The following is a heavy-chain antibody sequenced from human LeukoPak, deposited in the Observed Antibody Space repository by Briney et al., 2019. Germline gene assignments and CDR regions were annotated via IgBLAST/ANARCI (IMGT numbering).Heavy chain of an antibody. D-gene: IGHD6-19*01. Sequence: GGSLTLSCSASGFTFNKYWMSWLRQLPGQGLEWVANVSQDGTQKYYVDSVKGRFTNSRDNARNLLYLQMNSLRAEDTAVYYCVRDVSSGWAFDYWGHGTLVTVSS. CDR2: VSQDGTQK. V-gene: IGHV3-7*01. J-gene: IGHJ4*01. CDR3: VRDVSSGWAFDY. CDR1: GFTFNKYW.